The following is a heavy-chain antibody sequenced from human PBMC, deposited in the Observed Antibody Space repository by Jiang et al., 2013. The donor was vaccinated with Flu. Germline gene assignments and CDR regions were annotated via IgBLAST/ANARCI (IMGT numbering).Heavy chain of an antibody. Sequence: KPTQTLTLTCNFSGFSLSTYGMGVGWIRHAPKERPLEWLALIYWNDAKRYSATLQTRLTITKDTFKNEVVLTMANMDPVDTATYYCAVLRRGGSCFEDWGQGTLVTVSS. CDR3: AVLRRGGSCFED. CDR1: GFSLSTYGMG. CDR2: IYWNDAK. D-gene: IGHD2-15*01. V-gene: IGHV2-5*01. J-gene: IGHJ4*02.